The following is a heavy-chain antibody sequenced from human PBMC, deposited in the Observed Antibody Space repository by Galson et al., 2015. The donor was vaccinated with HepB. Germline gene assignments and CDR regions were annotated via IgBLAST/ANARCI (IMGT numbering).Heavy chain of an antibody. CDR1: GFTFSSYA. V-gene: IGHV3-30-3*01. Sequence: SLRLSCAASGFTFSSYAMHWVRQAPGKGLEWVAVISYDGSNKYYADSVKGRFTISRDNSKNTLYPQMNSLRAEDTAVYYCARGLVPAAIWVGYYYYGMDVWGQGTTVTVSS. J-gene: IGHJ6*02. D-gene: IGHD2-2*02. CDR3: ARGLVPAAIWVGYYYYGMDV. CDR2: ISYDGSNK.